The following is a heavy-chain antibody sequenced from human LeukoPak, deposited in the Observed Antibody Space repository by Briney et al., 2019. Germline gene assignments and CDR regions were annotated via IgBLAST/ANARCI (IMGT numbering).Heavy chain of an antibody. Sequence: GGSLRLSCVASGFPFSSYWMTWVRQAPGKGLEWVANIKQDGSKKSYVDSVKGRFTISRDNSKNTLYLQLNSLRAEDTAVYYCAREGVQLWTYYFDYWGQGTLVTVPS. J-gene: IGHJ4*02. V-gene: IGHV3-7*01. CDR3: AREGVQLWTYYFDY. D-gene: IGHD5-18*01. CDR1: GFPFSSYW. CDR2: IKQDGSKK.